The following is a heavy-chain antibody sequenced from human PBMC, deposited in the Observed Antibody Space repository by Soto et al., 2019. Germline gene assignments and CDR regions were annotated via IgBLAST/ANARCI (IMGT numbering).Heavy chain of an antibody. CDR2: IYPGDSDT. CDR3: ARLWESSAAWNYYYGMDG. D-gene: IGHD3-16*01. Sequence: PGESLKISCKGSGYSFTSYWIGWVRQMPGKGLEWMGIIYPGDSDTRYSPSFQGQVTISADKSISTAYLQWSSLKASDTAMYYCARLWESSAAWNYYYGMDGWGQGTTVTVS. J-gene: IGHJ6*02. CDR1: GYSFTSYW. V-gene: IGHV5-51*01.